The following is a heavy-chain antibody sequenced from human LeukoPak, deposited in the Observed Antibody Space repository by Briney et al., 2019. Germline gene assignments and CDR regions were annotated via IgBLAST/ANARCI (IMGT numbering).Heavy chain of an antibody. J-gene: IGHJ6*03. CDR1: GGSISSYY. D-gene: IGHD6-6*01. V-gene: IGHV4-4*09. Sequence: SETLSLTCTVSGGSISSYYWSWIRQPPGKGLEWIGYIYTSGSTNYNPSLKSRVTISVDTSKNQFSLKLSSVTAADTAVYYCAKLEYSSSSFNYYYMDGWGKGTTVTVS. CDR2: IYTSGST. CDR3: AKLEYSSSSFNYYYMDG.